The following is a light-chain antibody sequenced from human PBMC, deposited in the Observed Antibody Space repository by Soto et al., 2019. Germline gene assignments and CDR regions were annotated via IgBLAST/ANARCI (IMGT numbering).Light chain of an antibody. CDR3: KQRSNWPPWT. Sequence: EIVLTQSPATLSLPPGERATLSCRASQSVSSYLAWYQQKPGQAPRLLIYDASNRATGIPARFSGSGSGTDFTLTISSLEPEDFAVYYCKQRSNWPPWTFGQGTKVEIK. CDR2: DAS. CDR1: QSVSSY. J-gene: IGKJ1*01. V-gene: IGKV3-11*01.